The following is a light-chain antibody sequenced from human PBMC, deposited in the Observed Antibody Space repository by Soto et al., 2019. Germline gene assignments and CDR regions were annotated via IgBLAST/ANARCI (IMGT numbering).Light chain of an antibody. CDR2: DVS. CDR3: CSYAGYYTWV. Sequence: QSVLTQPRSVSGSPGQSVTISCTGTSSDVGGYNYVSWYQHHPGKAPKLMIYDVSKRPSGVPDRFSGSKSGNTASLTISGLQAEDEANYYCCSYAGYYTWVFGGGTKVTVL. V-gene: IGLV2-11*01. CDR1: SSDVGGYNY. J-gene: IGLJ3*02.